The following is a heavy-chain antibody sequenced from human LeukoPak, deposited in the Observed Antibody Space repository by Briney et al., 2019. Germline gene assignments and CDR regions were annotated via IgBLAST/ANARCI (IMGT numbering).Heavy chain of an antibody. Sequence: KPSQTLSLTCTVSGVSISSGDYYWSWIRQPPGKGLEWIGYIYHSVDTKYNASLKSRVTISVDTSKSQFSLKLSSVTAADTAVYYCARGGPNSSGWRIDYWGQGTLVTVSS. CDR2: IYHSVDT. CDR1: GVSISSGDYY. D-gene: IGHD6-19*01. CDR3: ARGGPNSSGWRIDY. V-gene: IGHV4-61*08. J-gene: IGHJ4*02.